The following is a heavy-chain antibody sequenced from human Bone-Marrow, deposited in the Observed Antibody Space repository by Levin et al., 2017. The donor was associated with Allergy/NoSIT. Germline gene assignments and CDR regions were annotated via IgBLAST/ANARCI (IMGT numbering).Heavy chain of an antibody. Sequence: SETLSLTCTVSGDSISSGDHYWSWIRQHPEKGLESIAYRFYSGTTYYNPSLKSRITISVDTSKNQFSLRLTSVTAADTAIYYCARGRGYSYGIDYWGQGTLVTVSS. D-gene: IGHD5-18*01. J-gene: IGHJ4*02. V-gene: IGHV4-31*03. CDR3: ARGRGYSYGIDY. CDR1: GDSISSGDHY. CDR2: RFYSGTT.